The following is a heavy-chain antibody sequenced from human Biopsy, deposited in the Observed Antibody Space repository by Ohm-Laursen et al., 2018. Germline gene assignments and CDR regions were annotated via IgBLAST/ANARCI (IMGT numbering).Heavy chain of an antibody. J-gene: IGHJ2*01. D-gene: IGHD5-24*01. CDR2: IYYTGKT. CDR1: DGSISGYY. CDR3: ASAGYNPDWNFDL. V-gene: IGHV4-59*07. Sequence: SDTLSLTCTVSDGSISGYYWSWIRQAPGKGLEWIGFIYYTGKTKSNPSLKSRLTMSVDTSKNQFSLNLTTVTTADTAVYYCASAGYNPDWNFDLWGRGTRVTVSS.